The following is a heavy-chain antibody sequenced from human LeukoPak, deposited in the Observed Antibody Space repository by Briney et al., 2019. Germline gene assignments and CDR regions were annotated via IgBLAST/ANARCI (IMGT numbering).Heavy chain of an antibody. D-gene: IGHD4-17*01. J-gene: IGHJ4*02. V-gene: IGHV3-53*01. CDR1: GFTVSRKY. CDR3: ASGGDYGDYEYYFDY. CDR2: MYSGGSA. Sequence: GGSLRLSCAASGFTVSRKYMSWVRQAPGKGLEWVSVMYSGGSAYYADSVKGRFTFSRDNSKNTLYLQMNSLRAEDTAVYYCASGGDYGDYEYYFDYWGRGTLVTVSS.